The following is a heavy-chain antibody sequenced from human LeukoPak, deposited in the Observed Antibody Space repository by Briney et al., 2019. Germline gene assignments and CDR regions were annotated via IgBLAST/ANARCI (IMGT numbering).Heavy chain of an antibody. Sequence: GGSLRPSXAASGFTFSSYSMNWVRQAPGKGLEWVSSISSSSSYIYYADSVKGRFTISRDNAKNSLYLQMNSLRAEDTAMYYCAKSPTYYYDSSGYSHDAFDIWGQGTMVTVSS. CDR2: ISSSSSYI. V-gene: IGHV3-21*01. CDR1: GFTFSSYS. CDR3: AKSPTYYYDSSGYSHDAFDI. J-gene: IGHJ3*02. D-gene: IGHD3-22*01.